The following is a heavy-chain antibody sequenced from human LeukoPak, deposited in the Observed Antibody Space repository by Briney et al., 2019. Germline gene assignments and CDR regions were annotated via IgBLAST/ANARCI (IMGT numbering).Heavy chain of an antibody. Sequence: SETLSLTCTVSGASISIYYWSWIRQPAGKGLEWIGRIHTSGSTNYNPSLKSRVTMSLDASKSQVSLKVTSVTVADTAVYYCARGSIVGATESLGFDYWGQGTLVTVSS. D-gene: IGHD1-26*01. CDR2: IHTSGST. CDR1: GASISIYY. V-gene: IGHV4-4*07. J-gene: IGHJ4*02. CDR3: ARGSIVGATESLGFDY.